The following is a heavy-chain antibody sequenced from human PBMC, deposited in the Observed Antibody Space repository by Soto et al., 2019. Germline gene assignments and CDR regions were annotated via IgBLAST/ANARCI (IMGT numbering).Heavy chain of an antibody. J-gene: IGHJ4*02. V-gene: IGHV3-30*18. Sequence: QVQLVESGGGVVQPGRSLRLSCAASGFTFSSYGMHWVRQAPGKGLEWVAVISYDGSNKYYADSVKGRFTISRDNSKNTLYLQMTSLRAEDTAVYYCAKSRFQLLLAFDYWGQGTLVTVSS. CDR1: GFTFSSYG. CDR2: ISYDGSNK. CDR3: AKSRFQLLLAFDY. D-gene: IGHD2-15*01.